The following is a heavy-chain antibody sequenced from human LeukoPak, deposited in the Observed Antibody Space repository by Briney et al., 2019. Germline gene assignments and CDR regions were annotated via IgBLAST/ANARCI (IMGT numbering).Heavy chain of an antibody. J-gene: IGHJ4*02. Sequence: SETLSLTCTVSGASISNYYWSWTRQTPKKGLEWMGHIYSSGGSSYYPSLKSQLTLSIDTSRNQLSLKLPSVTAADTAVYFCARLGNYHDFWGQGALVTVSS. D-gene: IGHD1-26*01. CDR2: IYSSGGS. CDR1: GASISNYY. CDR3: ARLGNYHDF. V-gene: IGHV4-4*09.